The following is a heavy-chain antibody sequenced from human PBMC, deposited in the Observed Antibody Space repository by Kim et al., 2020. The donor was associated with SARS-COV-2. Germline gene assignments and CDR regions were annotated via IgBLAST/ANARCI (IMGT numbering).Heavy chain of an antibody. CDR1: GYGLTGYG. CDR2: INTNTGNP. J-gene: IGHJ4*02. D-gene: IGHD4-17*01. CDR3: AGEYSTTTVPLSF. V-gene: IGHV7-4-1*04. Sequence: ASVKVSCKASGYGLTGYGLNWVRQSPGQGLEWMGWINTNTGNPTYAQGFAGRFVFSLDTSVNMAYLQINSLKPEDTAVYYCAGEYSTTTVPLSFWGQGTLVTVSS.